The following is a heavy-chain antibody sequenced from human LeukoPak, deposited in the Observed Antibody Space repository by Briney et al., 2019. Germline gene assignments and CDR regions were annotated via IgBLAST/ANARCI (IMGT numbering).Heavy chain of an antibody. CDR1: GGSISSGDYY. D-gene: IGHD2-21*02. CDR2: IYYSGST. V-gene: IGHV4-31*03. Sequence: SETLSLTCTVSGGSISSGDYYWSWIRQHPGKGLEWIGYIYYSGSTYYNPSLKSRVTISVDTSKNQFSLKLSSVTAADTAVYYCARGHCGGDCYLDYWGQGTLVTVSS. J-gene: IGHJ4*02. CDR3: ARGHCGGDCYLDY.